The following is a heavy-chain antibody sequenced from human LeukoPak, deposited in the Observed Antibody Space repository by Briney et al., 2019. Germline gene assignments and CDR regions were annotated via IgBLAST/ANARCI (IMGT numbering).Heavy chain of an antibody. Sequence: PGGSLRLSCAASGFSFSSYAMAWVRQAPGKGLEWVSTISGSGGSTHYADSVKGRFTISRDNFKNTLYLQMNSLRAEDTAVYYCAKDPYYYDSSGYGYGMDVWGQGTTVTVSS. J-gene: IGHJ6*02. CDR3: AKDPYYYDSSGYGYGMDV. V-gene: IGHV3-23*01. CDR1: GFSFSSYA. CDR2: ISGSGGST. D-gene: IGHD3-22*01.